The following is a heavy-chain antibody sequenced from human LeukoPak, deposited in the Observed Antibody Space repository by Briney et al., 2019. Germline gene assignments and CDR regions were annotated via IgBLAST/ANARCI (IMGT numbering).Heavy chain of an antibody. V-gene: IGHV4-39*01. Sequence: SETLSLTCTVSGGSISSSSYYWGWVRQPPGKGLEWIGSIYYSGSTYYNPSLKSRVTISVDTSKNQFSLKLSPVTAVDTAVYYCASHLGTDDAFDIWGQGTMVTVSS. CDR2: IYYSGST. J-gene: IGHJ3*02. CDR3: ASHLGTDDAFDI. D-gene: IGHD7-27*01. CDR1: GGSISSSSYY.